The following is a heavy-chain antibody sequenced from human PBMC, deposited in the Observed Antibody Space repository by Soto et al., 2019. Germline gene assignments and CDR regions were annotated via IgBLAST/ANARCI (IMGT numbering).Heavy chain of an antibody. CDR3: ARPNSVVRYYYYYGMDV. Sequence: QVQLVESGGGVVQPGRSLRLSCAASGFTFSSYAMHWVRQAPGKGLEWVAVISYDGSNKYYADSVKGRFTISRDNSKNTLYLQMNSLRAEDTAVYYCARPNSVVRYYYYYGMDVWGQGTTVTVSS. V-gene: IGHV3-30-3*01. CDR1: GFTFSSYA. J-gene: IGHJ6*02. D-gene: IGHD2-21*01. CDR2: ISYDGSNK.